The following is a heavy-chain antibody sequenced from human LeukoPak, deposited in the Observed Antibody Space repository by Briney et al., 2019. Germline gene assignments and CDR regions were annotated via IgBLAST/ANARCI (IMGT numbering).Heavy chain of an antibody. CDR1: GGSISSSTHY. CDR2: ISYSGST. Sequence: SETLSLTCTVSGGSISSSTHYWGWIRQPPGKGLEWIGYISYSGSTNYNPSLKSRVTTSLDTSKNQFSLKLSSVTAADTAVYYCARSRDGYTFDYWGQGTLVTVSS. V-gene: IGHV4-61*05. CDR3: ARSRDGYTFDY. J-gene: IGHJ4*02. D-gene: IGHD5-24*01.